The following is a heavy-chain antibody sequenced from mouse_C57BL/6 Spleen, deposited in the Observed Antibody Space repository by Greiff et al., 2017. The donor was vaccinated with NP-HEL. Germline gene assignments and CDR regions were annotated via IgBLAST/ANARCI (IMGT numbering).Heavy chain of an antibody. CDR3: ARVDSNYAMDY. J-gene: IGHJ4*01. CDR2: ISDGGSYT. Sequence: EVKLMESGGGLVKPGGSLKLSCAASGFTFSSYAMSWVRQTPEKRLEWVATISDGGSYTYYPDNVKGRFTISRDNAENNLYLQMSHLKSEDTSMFYCARVDSNYAMDYWGQGTSVTVSS. V-gene: IGHV5-4*03. CDR1: GFTFSSYA. D-gene: IGHD2-5*01.